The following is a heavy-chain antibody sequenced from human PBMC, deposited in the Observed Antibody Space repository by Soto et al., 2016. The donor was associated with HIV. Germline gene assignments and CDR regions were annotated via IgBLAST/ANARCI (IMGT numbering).Heavy chain of an antibody. CDR1: GGSISSGSYY. V-gene: IGHV4-61*02. Sequence: QVQLQESGPGLVKPSQTLSLTCAVSGGSISSGSYYWSWIRQPAGKGLEWIGRIYTSGSTNYNPSLKSRVTISVDTSKNQFSLKLSSVTAADTAVYYCARVLAVPRYYYIDVWGKGTTVTVSS. J-gene: IGHJ6*03. D-gene: IGHD2-2*01. CDR2: IYTSGST. CDR3: ARVLAVPRYYYIDV.